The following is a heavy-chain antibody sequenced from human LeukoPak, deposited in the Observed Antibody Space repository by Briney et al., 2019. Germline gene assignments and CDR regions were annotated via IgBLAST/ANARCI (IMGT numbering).Heavy chain of an antibody. CDR2: IYHSEGT. CDR3: ARTNWGSDFDY. D-gene: IGHD7-27*01. J-gene: IGHJ4*02. V-gene: IGHV4-38-2*02. Sequence: KPSETLSLTCIVSGYSITSGYYWGWIRQPPGKGLEWIGSIYHSEGTYYNPSLKSRVTMSVDTSKNQFSVKLSSVTAADTAVYYCARTNWGSDFDYWGQGTLVTVSS. CDR1: GYSITSGYY.